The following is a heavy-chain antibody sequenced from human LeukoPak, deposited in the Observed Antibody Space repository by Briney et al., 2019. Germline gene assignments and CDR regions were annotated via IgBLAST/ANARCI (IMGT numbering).Heavy chain of an antibody. Sequence: PSETLSLTCAVYGGSFSGYYWGWIRQPPGKGLEWIGEINHSGSTNYNPSLKSRVTISVDTSKNQFSLKLSSVTAADTAVYYCAREKLLWFGLDPWGQGTLVTVSS. V-gene: IGHV4-34*01. CDR3: AREKLLWFGLDP. J-gene: IGHJ5*02. CDR2: INHSGST. D-gene: IGHD3-10*01. CDR1: GGSFSGYY.